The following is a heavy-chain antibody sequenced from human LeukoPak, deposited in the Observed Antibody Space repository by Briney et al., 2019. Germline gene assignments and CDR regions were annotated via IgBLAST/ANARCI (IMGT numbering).Heavy chain of an antibody. CDR3: ARDLGYCTNGVCLTDAFDI. V-gene: IGHV4-39*07. CDR1: GGSISSSSYY. CDR2: IYYSGST. J-gene: IGHJ3*02. Sequence: SETLSLTCTVSGGSISSSSYYWGWIRQPPGKGLEWIGSIYYSGSTYYNPSLKSRVTISVDRSKNQFSLKLSSVTAADTAVYYCARDLGYCTNGVCLTDAFDIWGQGTMVTVSS. D-gene: IGHD2-8*01.